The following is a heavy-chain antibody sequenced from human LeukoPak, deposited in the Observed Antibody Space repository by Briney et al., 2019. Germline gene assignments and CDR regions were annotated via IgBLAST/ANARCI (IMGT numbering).Heavy chain of an antibody. CDR1: GFTFSNYW. Sequence: GGSLRLSCAASGFTFSNYWMHWVRQAPGKGLVWVSRINSDGSSRKYADSVKGRSTISRDNAKNTLYLQMNSLLVEDTAVYYCASASSHRIAAGGDYWGQGTLVTVSS. CDR2: INSDGSSR. D-gene: IGHD6-13*01. J-gene: IGHJ4*02. CDR3: ASASSHRIAAGGDY. V-gene: IGHV3-74*03.